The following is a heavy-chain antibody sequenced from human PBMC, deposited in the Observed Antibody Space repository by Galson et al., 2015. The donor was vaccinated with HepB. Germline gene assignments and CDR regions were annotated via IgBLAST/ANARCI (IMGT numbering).Heavy chain of an antibody. D-gene: IGHD4/OR15-4a*01. J-gene: IGHJ5*02. Sequence: SETLSLTCTVSGASISGYNWNWIRQPPGKGLEWLGYVFHSGATTLNPSFKSRVSMSVDPSQDQFSLTLKSVTAADTAIYYCASPGYGGSDLWGQGILVTVSS. CDR2: VFHSGAT. V-gene: IGHV4-59*01. CDR1: GASISGYN. CDR3: ASPGYGGSDL.